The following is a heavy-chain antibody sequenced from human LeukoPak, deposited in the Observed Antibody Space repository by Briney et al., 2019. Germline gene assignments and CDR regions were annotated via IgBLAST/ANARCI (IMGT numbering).Heavy chain of an antibody. Sequence: GGTLRLSCAASGFTFSSYGMSWVRQAPGKGLEWVSAISGSGGSTYYADSVKGRFTISRDNSKNTLYLQMNSLRAEDTAVYYCAKVKDIVVVVAANFDYWGQGTLVTVSS. CDR2: ISGSGGST. D-gene: IGHD2-15*01. V-gene: IGHV3-23*01. CDR1: GFTFSSYG. J-gene: IGHJ4*02. CDR3: AKVKDIVVVVAANFDY.